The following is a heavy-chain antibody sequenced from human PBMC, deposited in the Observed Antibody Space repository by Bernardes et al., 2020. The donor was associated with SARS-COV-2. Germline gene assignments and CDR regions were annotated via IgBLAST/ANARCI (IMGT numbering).Heavy chain of an antibody. V-gene: IGHV3-9*01. D-gene: IGHD2-2*01. CDR3: ANLPSESYYYGMDV. CDR1: GFTFDDYA. J-gene: IGHJ6*02. CDR2: ISWNSGSI. Sequence: GGSLRLSCAASGFTFDDYAMHWVRQAPGKGLEWVSGISWNSGSIGYADSVKGRFTISRDNAKNSLYLQMNSLRAEDTALYYCANLPSESYYYGMDVWGQGTTVTVSS.